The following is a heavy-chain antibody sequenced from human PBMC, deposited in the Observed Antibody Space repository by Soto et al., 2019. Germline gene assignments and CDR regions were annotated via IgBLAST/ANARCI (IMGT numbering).Heavy chain of an antibody. CDR2: INPSGGST. CDR3: ARLGRGYCFEGSCDPPH. CDR1: GYTFSTYY. D-gene: IGHD2-15*01. J-gene: IGHJ4*02. Sequence: ASVKVSCKASGYTFSTYYMHWVRQAPGQGYEWMGIINPSGGSTTYAQKFQGRVTMTRDTSTTTVYMELSSLRSEDTAIYYCARLGRGYCFEGSCDPPHWGQGTQVTVSS. V-gene: IGHV1-46*01.